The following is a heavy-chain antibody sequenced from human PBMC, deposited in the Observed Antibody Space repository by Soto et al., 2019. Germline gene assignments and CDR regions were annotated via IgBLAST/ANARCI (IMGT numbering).Heavy chain of an antibody. CDR2: INPNGGST. Sequence: ASVKVSCKASGYTFRNSYIHWVRQAPGQGLEWMGTINPNGGSTGYAQKFQGRVSMTSDTSASTVYMELSSLRSEDTAMYYCARDRGSGSDWFDPWGQGTLVTVSS. CDR3: ARDRGSGSDWFDP. CDR1: GYTFRNSY. J-gene: IGHJ5*02. D-gene: IGHD3-3*01. V-gene: IGHV1-46*01.